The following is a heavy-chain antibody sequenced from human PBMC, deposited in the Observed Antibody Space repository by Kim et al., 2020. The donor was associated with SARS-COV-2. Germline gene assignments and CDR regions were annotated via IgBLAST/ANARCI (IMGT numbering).Heavy chain of an antibody. D-gene: IGHD5-18*01. J-gene: IGHJ6*02. CDR3: ARDGGYSYGPGSNGMDV. V-gene: IGHV1-18*01. Sequence: ASVKVSCKASGYTFTSYGISWVRQAPGQGLEWMGWISAYNGNTNYAQKLQGRVTMTTDTSTSTAYMELRSLRSDDTAVYYCARDGGYSYGPGSNGMDVWGQGTTVTVSS. CDR2: ISAYNGNT. CDR1: GYTFTSYG.